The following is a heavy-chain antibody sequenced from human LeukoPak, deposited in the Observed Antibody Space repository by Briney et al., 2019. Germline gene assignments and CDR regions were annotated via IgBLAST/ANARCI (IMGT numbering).Heavy chain of an antibody. CDR1: GFIFDDYA. CDR2: ISWNSGSI. D-gene: IGHD3-9*01. J-gene: IGHJ4*02. V-gene: IGHV3-9*01. Sequence: GGSLRLSCAASGFIFDDYAMHWVRQAPGKGLEWVSGISWNSGSIGYADSVKGRFTISRDNAKNSLYLQMNSLRAEDTALYYCAKDDYDILTGSGGFDYWGQGTLVTVSS. CDR3: AKDDYDILTGSGGFDY.